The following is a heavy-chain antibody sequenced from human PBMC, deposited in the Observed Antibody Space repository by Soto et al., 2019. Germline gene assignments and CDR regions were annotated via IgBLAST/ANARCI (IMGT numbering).Heavy chain of an antibody. CDR1: GGSISSSSYY. J-gene: IGHJ4*02. CDR3: ARHKDTSSWYLLPDY. Sequence: KASETLSLTCTASGGSISSSSYYWGWIRQPPGKGLEWIGSIYYSGSTYYNPSLKSRVTISVDTSKNQFSLKLSSVTATDTAVYYCARHKDTSSWYLLPDYWGQGTLVTVSS. V-gene: IGHV4-39*01. CDR2: IYYSGST. D-gene: IGHD6-13*01.